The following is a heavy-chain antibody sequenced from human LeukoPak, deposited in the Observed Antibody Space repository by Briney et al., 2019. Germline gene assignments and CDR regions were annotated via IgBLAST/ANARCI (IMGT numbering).Heavy chain of an antibody. Sequence: GGSLRLSCAASGFTFSSYAMHWVRQALGKGLEWVAVISYDGSNKYYADSVKGRFTISRDNSKNTLYLQMNSLRAEDTAVYYYARVRSKSSSWYEGYYCGMDVWGQGTTVTVSS. D-gene: IGHD6-13*01. CDR3: ARVRSKSSSWYEGYYCGMDV. CDR2: ISYDGSNK. CDR1: GFTFSSYA. J-gene: IGHJ6*02. V-gene: IGHV3-30-3*01.